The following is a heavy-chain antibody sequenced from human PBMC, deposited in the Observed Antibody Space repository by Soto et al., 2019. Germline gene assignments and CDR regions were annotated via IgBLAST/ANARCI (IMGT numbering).Heavy chain of an antibody. J-gene: IGHJ6*02. CDR1: GGSISSYY. Sequence: SETLSLTCTVSGGSISSYYWSWIRQPPGKGLEWIGYIYYSGSTNYNPSLKSRVTISVDTSKNQFSLKLSSVTAADTAVYYCARGSPHHYYDSSGYYHLADYYGMDVWGQGTTVTVSS. D-gene: IGHD3-22*01. CDR3: ARGSPHHYYDSSGYYHLADYYGMDV. CDR2: IYYSGST. V-gene: IGHV4-59*01.